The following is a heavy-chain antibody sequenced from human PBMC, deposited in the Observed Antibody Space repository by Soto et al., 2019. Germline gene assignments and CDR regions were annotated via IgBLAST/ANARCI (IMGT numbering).Heavy chain of an antibody. J-gene: IGHJ1*01. CDR1: GYTFTSYY. CDR2: INPSGGST. D-gene: IGHD6-19*01. Sequence: QVQLVQSGAEVKKPGASVKVSCKASGYTFTSYYMHWVRQAPGQGLEWMGIINPSGGSTSYAQKCQGRVTMTRDTSTSTVYRELSSLRSEDTAVYYCARDGYSSGWYARYFQHWGQGTLVTVSS. CDR3: ARDGYSSGWYARYFQH. V-gene: IGHV1-46*01.